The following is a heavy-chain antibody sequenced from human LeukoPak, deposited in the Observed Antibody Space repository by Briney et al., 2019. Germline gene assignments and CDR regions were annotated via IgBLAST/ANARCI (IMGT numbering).Heavy chain of an antibody. J-gene: IGHJ3*02. Sequence: SVKVSCKVSGYTLTELSMHWVRQAPGKGLEWMGGFHPEDGETVYAQKFQGRITMTEDTSTDTAYMDLSSLRSEDTAVYYCARNNWNDFGTNVFDIWGQGTMVTVSS. CDR3: ARNNWNDFGTNVFDI. CDR1: GYTLTELS. D-gene: IGHD1-1*01. CDR2: FHPEDGET. V-gene: IGHV1-24*01.